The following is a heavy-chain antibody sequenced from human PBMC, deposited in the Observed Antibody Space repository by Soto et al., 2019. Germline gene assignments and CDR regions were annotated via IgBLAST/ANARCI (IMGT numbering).Heavy chain of an antibody. V-gene: IGHV1-2*02. J-gene: IGHJ6*02. CDR1: GYTFTGYY. CDR2: INPNSGGT. CDR3: AGELELRWGDYYGMDV. D-gene: IGHD1-7*01. Sequence: SVKVSCKASGYTFTGYYMHWVRQAPGQGLEWMGWINPNSGGTNYAQKFQGRVTMTRDTSISTAYMELSRLRSDDTAVYYCAGELELRWGDYYGMDVWGQGTTVTVSS.